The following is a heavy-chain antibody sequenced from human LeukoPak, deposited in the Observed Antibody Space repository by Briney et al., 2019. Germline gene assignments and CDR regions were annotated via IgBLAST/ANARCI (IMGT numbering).Heavy chain of an antibody. D-gene: IGHD6-13*01. J-gene: IGHJ6*02. CDR1: GGSISSYY. CDR3: ARDHSSSLYYYYYGMDV. V-gene: IGHV4-59*01. Sequence: PSETLSLTCTVSGGSISSYYWSWIRQPPGKGLEWIGYIYYSGSTNYNPSLKSRVTISVDTSKNQFSLKLSSVTAADTAVYYCARDHSSSLYYYYYGMDVWGQGTTVTVSS. CDR2: IYYSGST.